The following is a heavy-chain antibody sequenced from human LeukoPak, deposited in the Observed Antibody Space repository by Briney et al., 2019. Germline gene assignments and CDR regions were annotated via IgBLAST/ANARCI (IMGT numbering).Heavy chain of an antibody. CDR3: ARSHYYDSSGYFTYYYGLDV. D-gene: IGHD3-22*01. J-gene: IGHJ6*02. Sequence: GGSLRLSCAASGFNFSNYWMHWVRQGPGKGLVWVSRINSDGSSIRYADSVKGRFTISRDNAKNTVYLQMNSLRAEDTAVYYCARSHYYDSSGYFTYYYGLDVWGQGTTGSVS. CDR2: INSDGSSI. CDR1: GFNFSNYW. V-gene: IGHV3-74*01.